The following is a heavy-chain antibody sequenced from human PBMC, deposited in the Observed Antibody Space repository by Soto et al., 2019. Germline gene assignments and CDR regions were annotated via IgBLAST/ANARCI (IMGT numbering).Heavy chain of an antibody. V-gene: IGHV5-51*01. CDR2: IYPGDSET. D-gene: IGHD4-17*01. CDR1: GYSFSSYW. Sequence: PGESLKISCNGSGYSFSSYWIVWVRQMPGKGLEWMGIIYPGDSETRYSPSFQGQVTISADKSISTAYLQWSSLKASDTAMYYCARRDYYSYHYHMHVWCQGTTVNV. J-gene: IGHJ6*02. CDR3: ARRDYYSYHYHMHV.